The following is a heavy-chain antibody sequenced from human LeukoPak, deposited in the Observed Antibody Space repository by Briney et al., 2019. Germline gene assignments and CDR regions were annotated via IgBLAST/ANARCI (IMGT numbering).Heavy chain of an antibody. CDR3: ARDSRGFRGYEPDGYMDV. Sequence: SETLSLTCAVYGGSFSGYYWSWIRQPPGKGLEWIGYIYYSGSTNYNPSLKSRVTISVDTSKNQFSLKLRSVTAADTAVYYCARDSRGFRGYEPDGYMDVWGKGTTVTVSS. D-gene: IGHD5-12*01. J-gene: IGHJ6*03. CDR1: GGSFSGYY. V-gene: IGHV4-59*01. CDR2: IYYSGST.